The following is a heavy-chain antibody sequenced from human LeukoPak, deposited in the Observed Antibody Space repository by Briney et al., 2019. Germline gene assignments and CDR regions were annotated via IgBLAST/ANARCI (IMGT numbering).Heavy chain of an antibody. CDR2: ISASGDST. CDR3: ARSSSGTFDY. D-gene: IGHD6-19*01. CDR1: GFAFSSYA. V-gene: IGHV3-23*01. Sequence: GGSLRLSCAASGFAFSSYAMSCVRQAPGKGLEWVSIISASGDSTNYADSMKGRFSISRDNSKNTLYLKLNSLRAEDTAIYYCARSSSGTFDYWGQGTLVTVSS. J-gene: IGHJ4*02.